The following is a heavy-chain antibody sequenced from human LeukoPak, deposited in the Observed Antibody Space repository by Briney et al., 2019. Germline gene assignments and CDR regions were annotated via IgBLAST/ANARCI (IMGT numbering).Heavy chain of an antibody. J-gene: IGHJ6*02. CDR2: INHSGST. D-gene: IGHD3-16*02. CDR3: ARSRYDYVWGSYRSRDYYYGMDV. CDR1: GGSFSGYY. Sequence: SETLSLTCAVYGGSFSGYYWSWIRQPPGKGLEWIGEINHSGSTNYNPSLKSRVTISVDTSKNQFSLKLSSVTAADTAVCYCARSRYDYVWGSYRSRDYYYGMDVWGQGTTVTVSS. V-gene: IGHV4-34*01.